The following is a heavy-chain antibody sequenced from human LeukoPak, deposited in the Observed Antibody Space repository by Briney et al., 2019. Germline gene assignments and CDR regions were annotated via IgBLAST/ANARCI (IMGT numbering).Heavy chain of an antibody. Sequence: ASVKVSCKPSGYTFTSYGISWVRQAPGHRLEWMGWISAYNGNTNYAQKLQGRVTMTTDTSTSTAYMELRSLRSDDTAVYYCARDLLSGSYYGGTDYWGQGTLVTVSS. V-gene: IGHV1-18*01. D-gene: IGHD1-26*01. J-gene: IGHJ4*02. CDR2: ISAYNGNT. CDR1: GYTFTSYG. CDR3: ARDLLSGSYYGGTDY.